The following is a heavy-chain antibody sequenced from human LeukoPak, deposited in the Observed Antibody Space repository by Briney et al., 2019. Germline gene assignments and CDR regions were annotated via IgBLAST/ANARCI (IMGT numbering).Heavy chain of an antibody. CDR2: IYHSGST. CDR1: GGSISSGGYY. D-gene: IGHD3-22*01. Sequence: SETLSLTCTVSGGSISSGGYYWSWIRQHPGKGLEWIGYIYHSGSTYYNPSLKSRVTISVDRSKNQFSLKLSSVTAADTAVYYCARAPGYYDSSDGGFDYWGQGTLVTVSS. CDR3: ARAPGYYDSSDGGFDY. V-gene: IGHV4-30-2*01. J-gene: IGHJ4*02.